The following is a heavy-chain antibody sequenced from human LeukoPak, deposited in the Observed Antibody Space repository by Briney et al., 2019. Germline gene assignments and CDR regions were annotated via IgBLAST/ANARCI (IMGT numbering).Heavy chain of an antibody. D-gene: IGHD2-8*01. J-gene: IGHJ3*02. CDR3: ARGRVSAFDI. CDR1: GDSVSSNSVA. V-gene: IGHV6-1*01. Sequence: KLSQTLSLTCAISGDSVSSNSVAWNWIRQSPSRGPEWLGRTYYRSKWYIDYADSVKSRITISPDTSKNQFSLQLNSMTPEDTAIYYCARGRVSAFDIWGQGTMVTVSS. CDR2: TYYRSKWYI.